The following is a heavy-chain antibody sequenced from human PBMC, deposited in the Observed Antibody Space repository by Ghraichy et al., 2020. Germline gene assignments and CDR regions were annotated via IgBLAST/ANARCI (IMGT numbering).Heavy chain of an antibody. V-gene: IGHV4-4*02. CDR1: GGSISSSNW. D-gene: IGHD3-3*01. J-gene: IGHJ6*03. CDR2: IYHSGST. CDR3: ARDQDYDFWSGNARGYYYMDV. Sequence: LSLTCAVSGGSISSSNWWSWVRQPPGKGLEWIGEIYHSGSTNYNPSLKSRVTISVDKSKNQFSLKLSSVTAADTAVYYCARDQDYDFWSGNARGYYYMDVWGKGTTVTVSS.